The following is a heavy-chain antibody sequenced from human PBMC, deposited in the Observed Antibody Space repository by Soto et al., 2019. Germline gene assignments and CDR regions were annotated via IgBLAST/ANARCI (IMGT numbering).Heavy chain of an antibody. D-gene: IGHD3-22*01. CDR2: IYPSNSET. V-gene: IGHV5-51*01. Sequence: GESLKLSCKASGYTFTSYWIGWVRQMPGKGLEWMGIIYPSNSETRFSPCFQGQVTLSADKSIFTAYLQWSSLKASDTAMYYCARQGYHYDTYSFGYWGQGTLVTVSS. CDR3: ARQGYHYDTYSFGY. J-gene: IGHJ4*02. CDR1: GYTFTSYW.